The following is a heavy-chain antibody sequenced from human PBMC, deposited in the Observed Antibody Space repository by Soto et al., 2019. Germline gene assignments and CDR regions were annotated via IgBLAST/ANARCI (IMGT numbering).Heavy chain of an antibody. J-gene: IGHJ4*02. CDR3: LKDAYYLDRSGYYGFDV. V-gene: IGHV3-30*18. Sequence: GGSLRLSCAASGFTFSAYGIHWVRQAPGKGLEWVAVISHDGSNTNYADSVKGRFTFSRDNSKDTVYLQMNSLRAEDTAVYYCLKDAYYLDRSGYYGFDVWGQGTPVTVSS. CDR2: ISHDGSNT. D-gene: IGHD3-22*01. CDR1: GFTFSAYG.